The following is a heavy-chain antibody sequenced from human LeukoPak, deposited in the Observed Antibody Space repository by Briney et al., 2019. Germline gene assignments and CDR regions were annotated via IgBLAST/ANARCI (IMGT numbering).Heavy chain of an antibody. J-gene: IGHJ4*02. Sequence: TSETLSLTCSVSGASVNSRYWSWVRQPPEKGLEWIGYIHYSGATNYNPSLKSRVSISIDTPRNQFSLSLSSVTAADTAVYYCAREDPLTAHFDYWGQGTLVTVSS. CDR3: AREDPLTAHFDY. CDR2: IHYSGAT. V-gene: IGHV4-59*02. CDR1: GASVNSRY. D-gene: IGHD2-21*02.